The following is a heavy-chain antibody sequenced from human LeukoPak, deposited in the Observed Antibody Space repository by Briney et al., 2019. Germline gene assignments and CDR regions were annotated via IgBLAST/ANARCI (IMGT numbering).Heavy chain of an antibody. CDR1: GGTFSSYA. CDR2: IIPIFGTA. CDR3: ARVTAAGPYYYYGMDV. Sequence: SVKVSCKASGGTFSSYAISWVRQAPGQGLEWMGGIIPIFGTANYAQKFQGRVTITADESTSTAYMELSSLRSEDTAVYYCARVTAAGPYYYYGMDVWGQGTTVTVSS. D-gene: IGHD6-13*01. V-gene: IGHV1-69*13. J-gene: IGHJ6*02.